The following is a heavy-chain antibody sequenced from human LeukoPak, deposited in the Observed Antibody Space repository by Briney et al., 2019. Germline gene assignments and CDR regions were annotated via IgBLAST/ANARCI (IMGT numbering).Heavy chain of an antibody. D-gene: IGHD3-16*02. CDR3: AREEYDYVWGSYRHIDY. J-gene: IGHJ4*02. Sequence: SETLSLTCTVSGGSISSYYWSWIRQPPGKGLEGIGYIYYSGSTNYNPSLKSRVTISVDTSKNQFSLKLSSVTAADTAVYYCAREEYDYVWGSYRHIDYWGQGTLVTVSS. CDR2: IYYSGST. CDR1: GGSISSYY. V-gene: IGHV4-59*01.